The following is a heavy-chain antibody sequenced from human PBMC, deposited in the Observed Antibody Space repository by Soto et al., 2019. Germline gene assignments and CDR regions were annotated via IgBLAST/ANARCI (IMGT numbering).Heavy chain of an antibody. CDR3: AKEGGRARGYNYGNTYFDY. CDR1: GLTFGSRA. CDR2: ITDTGGDA. D-gene: IGHD5-12*01. V-gene: IGHV3-23*01. J-gene: IGHJ4*02. Sequence: GGSLRLSCVASGLTFGSRAMSWVRQSPGEGLEWVSTITDTGGDAKYADSVRGRFAISRDNSKNTLYLQMSALRAEDSAIYYCAKEGGRARGYNYGNTYFDYWGQGTRVTGSS.